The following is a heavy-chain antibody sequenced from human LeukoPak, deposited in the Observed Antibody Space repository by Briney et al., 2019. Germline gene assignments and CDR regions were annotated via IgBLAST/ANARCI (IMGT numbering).Heavy chain of an antibody. CDR1: GFTFSDYY. J-gene: IGHJ4*02. CDR3: ARDQHFLEWLSPFDY. D-gene: IGHD3-3*01. Sequence: SGGSLRLSCAASGFTFSDYYMSWIRQAPGKGLEWVSYISSSGSTIYYADSVKGRFTISRDNAKNSLYLQMNSLRVEDTAVYYCARDQHFLEWLSPFDYWGQGTLVTVSS. V-gene: IGHV3-11*04. CDR2: ISSSGSTI.